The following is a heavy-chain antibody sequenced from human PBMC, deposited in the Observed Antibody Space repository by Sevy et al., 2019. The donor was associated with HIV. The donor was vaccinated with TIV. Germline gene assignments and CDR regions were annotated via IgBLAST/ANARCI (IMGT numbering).Heavy chain of an antibody. CDR3: ARGKADLPGYYYGMDV. D-gene: IGHD7-27*01. V-gene: IGHV3-33*08. J-gene: IGHJ6*02. Sequence: GGSLRLSCAASGFTFSSYGMHWVRQTPTKGLEWVAVIWYDGGNKNYADSVKVRFTISRENSKNMLDLQMNSLRPEDTAVYYCARGKADLPGYYYGMDVWGQGTTVTVSS. CDR2: IWYDGGNK. CDR1: GFTFSSYG.